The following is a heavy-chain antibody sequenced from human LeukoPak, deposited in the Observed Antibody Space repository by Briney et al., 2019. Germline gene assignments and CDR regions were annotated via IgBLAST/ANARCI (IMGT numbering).Heavy chain of an antibody. CDR1: GFTFSTYS. V-gene: IGHV3-21*01. CDR2: ISSRSSYI. CDR3: ARDLFTSSTAYFHH. D-gene: IGHD6-6*01. J-gene: IGHJ1*01. Sequence: GGSLRLSCAASGFTFSTYSMNWVRQAPGKGLEWVSSISSRSSYIYYADSVKGRFTISRDDAKNSLYLQMNSLRAEDTAVYYCARDLFTSSTAYFHHWGQGTLVTVSS.